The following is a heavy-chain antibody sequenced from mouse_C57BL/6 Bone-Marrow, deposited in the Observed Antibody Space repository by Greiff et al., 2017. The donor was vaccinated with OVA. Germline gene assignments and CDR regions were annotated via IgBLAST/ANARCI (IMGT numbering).Heavy chain of an antibody. CDR1: GYTFTSYW. D-gene: IGHD1-1*01. V-gene: IGHV1-55*01. CDR3: ARGDYYGSSYCAMDY. J-gene: IGHJ4*01. Sequence: VQLQQPWAELVKPGASVKMSCKASGYTFTSYWITWVKQRPGQGLEWIGDIYPGSGSTNYNEKFKSKATLTVDTSSSTAYMQLSSLTSEDSAVYYCARGDYYGSSYCAMDYWGQGTSVTVSS. CDR2: IYPGSGST.